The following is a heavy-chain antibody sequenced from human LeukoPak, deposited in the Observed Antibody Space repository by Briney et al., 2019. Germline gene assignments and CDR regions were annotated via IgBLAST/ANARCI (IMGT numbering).Heavy chain of an antibody. V-gene: IGHV3-23*01. J-gene: IGHJ4*02. CDR1: GFAFSDYY. D-gene: IGHD2-2*02. Sequence: PGGSLRLSCVASGFAFSDYYMSWVRQAPGKGLEWVSAISGSGGSTYYADSVKGRFTISRDNSKNTLYLQMSSLRAEDTAVYYCAKTGVVPAAIAYFDYWGQGTLVTVSS. CDR3: AKTGVVPAAIAYFDY. CDR2: ISGSGGST.